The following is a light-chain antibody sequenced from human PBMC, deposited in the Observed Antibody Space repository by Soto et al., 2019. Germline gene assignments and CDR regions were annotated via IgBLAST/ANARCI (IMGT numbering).Light chain of an antibody. J-gene: IGKJ1*01. CDR2: GAS. Sequence: EVVMTQSPATLSVSPGERATLSCRACQSVSSNLAWYQHKPGQAPRLLIYGASTRATNSPPRFSGSGSGTEFTLTISSLQSEDFAVYYCQQYNSWPRTFGQGTKVDIK. V-gene: IGKV3-15*01. CDR3: QQYNSWPRT. CDR1: QSVSSN.